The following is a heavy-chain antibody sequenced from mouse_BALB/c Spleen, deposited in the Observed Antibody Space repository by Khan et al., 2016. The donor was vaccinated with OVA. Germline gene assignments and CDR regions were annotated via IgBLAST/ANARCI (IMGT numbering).Heavy chain of an antibody. CDR2: ITYSGST. CDR1: GYSITSDYA. CDR3: SRDYGSSYLYFDY. J-gene: IGHJ2*01. V-gene: IGHV3-2*02. D-gene: IGHD1-1*01. Sequence: EVQLQELGPGLVKPSQSLSLTCTVTGYSITSDYAWNWIRQFPGNKLAWMAYITYSGSTGYNPSLKGRTTITRDTSKNQFFLQLNSVTTEDTATYDSSRDYGSSYLYFDYWGQGTTLTVSS.